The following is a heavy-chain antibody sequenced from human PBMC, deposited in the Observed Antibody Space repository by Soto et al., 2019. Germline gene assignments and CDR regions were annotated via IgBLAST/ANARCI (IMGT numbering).Heavy chain of an antibody. D-gene: IGHD3-10*01. CDR2: ISAYNGNT. V-gene: IGHV1-18*01. J-gene: IGHJ6*02. Sequence: QVQLVQSGAEVKKPGASVKVSCKASGYTFTSYGINWVRQAPGQGLEWMGWISAYNGNTNYAPKLQGRVTMTTDTSTATADMELRSLRSDDTAVYYCARVSTVWFGAYYYGMDVWGQGTTVNVSS. CDR1: GYTFTSYG. CDR3: ARVSTVWFGAYYYGMDV.